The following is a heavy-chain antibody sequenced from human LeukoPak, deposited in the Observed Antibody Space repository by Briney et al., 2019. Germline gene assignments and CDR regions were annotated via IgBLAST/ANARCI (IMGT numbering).Heavy chain of an antibody. D-gene: IGHD3-10*01. CDR1: GFTFSSYS. J-gene: IGHJ6*03. V-gene: IGHV3-48*04. Sequence: GGSLRLSCAASGFTFSSYSMNWVRQAPGKGLEWVSYISSSGSTIYYADSVKGRFTISRDNAKNSLYLQMNSLRAEDTAVYYCARVGGSGSYHYYYMDVWGKGTTVTVSS. CDR3: ARVGGSGSYHYYYMDV. CDR2: ISSSGSTI.